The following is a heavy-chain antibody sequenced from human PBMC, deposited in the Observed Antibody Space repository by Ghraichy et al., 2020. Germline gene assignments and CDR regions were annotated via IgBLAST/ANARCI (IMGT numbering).Heavy chain of an antibody. CDR1: GLMFSPNT. CDR2: ISSSTRYI. D-gene: IGHD6-19*01. V-gene: IGHV3-21*01. CDR3: SRGGGAGTPVLYHMDV. J-gene: IGHJ6*02. Sequence: GGYLRLSCVASGLMFSPNTMNWVRQAPGKGLEWVSSISSSTRYIYYAYSVKGRFTISRDNAQNSLYLQMNSLRAEDTAVYYCSRGGGAGTPVLYHMDVWGRGTTVTVSS.